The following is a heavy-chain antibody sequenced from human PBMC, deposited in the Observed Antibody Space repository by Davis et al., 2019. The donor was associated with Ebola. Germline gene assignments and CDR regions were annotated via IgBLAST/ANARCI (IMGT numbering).Heavy chain of an antibody. CDR1: GFTFSGSA. J-gene: IGHJ4*02. Sequence: GESLKISCAASGFTFSGSAMHWVRQASGKGLEWVGRIRSKANSYATAYAASVKGSFTISRDDSKNTAYLQMNSLKTEDTAVYYCTGIAAADLDYWGQGTLVTVSS. CDR2: IRSKANSYAT. CDR3: TGIAAADLDY. D-gene: IGHD6-13*01. V-gene: IGHV3-73*01.